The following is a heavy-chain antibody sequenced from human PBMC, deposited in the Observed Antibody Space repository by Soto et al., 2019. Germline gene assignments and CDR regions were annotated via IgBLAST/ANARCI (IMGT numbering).Heavy chain of an antibody. J-gene: IGHJ4*02. CDR2: MNPNSDFT. CDR3: ARSDEAGSYSGSYTFDH. V-gene: IGHV1-8*01. Sequence: ASVKVSCKASGYTFTNFDINWVRQATGQGLEWMGWMNPNSDFTGSAQKFQGRLTMTRDTSKSTAYMELSRLRSEDTAVYYCARSDEAGSYSGSYTFDHWGQGTLVTVSS. CDR1: GYTFTNFD. D-gene: IGHD1-26*01.